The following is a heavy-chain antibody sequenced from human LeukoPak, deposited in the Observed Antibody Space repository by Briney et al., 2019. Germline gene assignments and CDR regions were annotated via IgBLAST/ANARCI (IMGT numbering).Heavy chain of an antibody. CDR2: INTNTGNP. D-gene: IGHD3-3*01. CDR3: ASPEMPKDPQPLSTIFGVVTMDV. CDR1: GYTFTSYA. J-gene: IGHJ6*03. V-gene: IGHV7-4-1*02. Sequence: VASVKVSCKASGYTFTSYAMNWVREAPGQGLEWMGWINTNTGNPTYAQGFTGRFVFSLDTSVSTAYLQISSLKAEDTAVYYCASPEMPKDPQPLSTIFGVVTMDVWGKGTTVTVSS.